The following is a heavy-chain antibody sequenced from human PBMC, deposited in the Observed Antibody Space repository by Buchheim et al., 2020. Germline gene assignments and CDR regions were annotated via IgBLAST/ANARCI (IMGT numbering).Heavy chain of an antibody. V-gene: IGHV3-73*01. J-gene: IGHJ4*02. Sequence: EVQLVESGGGLVQPGGSLKLSCAASGFAFSGSAIHWVRQASGKGLEWLGRIRNKANNYATRYTESVKGRFTISRADSKNTAYLEMNSLKTEDTALYYCTGGPAAGNDYWGQGTL. D-gene: IGHD6-13*01. CDR1: GFAFSGSA. CDR3: TGGPAAGNDY. CDR2: IRNKANNYAT.